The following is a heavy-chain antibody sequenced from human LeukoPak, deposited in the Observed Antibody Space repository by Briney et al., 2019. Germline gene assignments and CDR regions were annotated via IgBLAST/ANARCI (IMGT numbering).Heavy chain of an antibody. D-gene: IGHD5-12*01. CDR1: GGPFSGYY. V-gene: IGHV4-34*01. CDR2: INHSGST. J-gene: IGHJ4*02. Sequence: SETLSLTCAVYGGPFSGYYWSWIRQPPGKGLEWIGEINHSGSTNYNPSLKSRVTISVDTSKNQFSLKLSSVTAADTAVYYCARGMWLRWYYWGQGTLVTVSS. CDR3: ARGMWLRWYY.